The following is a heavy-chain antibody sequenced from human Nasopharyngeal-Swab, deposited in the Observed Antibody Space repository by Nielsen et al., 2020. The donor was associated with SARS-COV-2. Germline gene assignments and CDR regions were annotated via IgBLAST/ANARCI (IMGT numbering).Heavy chain of an antibody. CDR2: IYPGDSDT. CDR3: ARRGPKGYPLYYGMDV. J-gene: IGHJ6*02. V-gene: IGHV5-51*01. Sequence: VRQMPGKGLERMGIIYPGDSDTRYSPSFQGQVTISADKSISTAYLQWSSLKASDTAMYYCARRGPKGYPLYYGMDVWGQGTTVTVSS. D-gene: IGHD3-16*02.